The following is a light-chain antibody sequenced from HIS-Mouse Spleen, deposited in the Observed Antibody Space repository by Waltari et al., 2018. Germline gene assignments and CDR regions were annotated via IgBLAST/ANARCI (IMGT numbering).Light chain of an antibody. J-gene: IGLJ1*01. CDR1: SSDVGGYNH. CDR3: CSYAGSYTGV. CDR2: DVS. Sequence: QSALTQPRSVSGSPGQSVTIPCTGTSSDVGGYNHVSWYQHHPGKAPQLMIYDVSKRPSGVPDRFSGSKSGNTASLTISGLQAEDEADYYCCSYAGSYTGVFGTGTKVTVL. V-gene: IGLV2-11*01.